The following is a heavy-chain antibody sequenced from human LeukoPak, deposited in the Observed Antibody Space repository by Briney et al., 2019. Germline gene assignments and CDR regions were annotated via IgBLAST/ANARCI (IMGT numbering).Heavy chain of an antibody. D-gene: IGHD5-12*01. CDR2: IYYSGSI. CDR3: ASLRDSDYDFDY. CDR1: GGSITSSAYY. Sequence: SETLSLTCNVSGGSITSSAYYWGWVRQPPGKGLEWIGSIYYSGSIYYNPSLNTRVTMSVDTSKNQFSLSVTSLTAADTALYYCASLRDSDYDFDYWGQGILVTVSS. V-gene: IGHV4-39*01. J-gene: IGHJ4*02.